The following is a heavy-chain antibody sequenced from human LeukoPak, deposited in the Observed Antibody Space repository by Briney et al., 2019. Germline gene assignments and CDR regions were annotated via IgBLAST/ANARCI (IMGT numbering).Heavy chain of an antibody. Sequence: GGSLRLSCAASGFTFSSYAMSWVRQAPGKGLEWVSTISGSGDSTYYADSVKGRFITSRDNSKNTLYLQMNSLRAEDTAVYYCAKDDKPIAVAGTKVDYWGQGTLVTVSS. CDR1: GFTFSSYA. D-gene: IGHD6-19*01. V-gene: IGHV3-23*01. J-gene: IGHJ4*02. CDR3: AKDDKPIAVAGTKVDY. CDR2: ISGSGDST.